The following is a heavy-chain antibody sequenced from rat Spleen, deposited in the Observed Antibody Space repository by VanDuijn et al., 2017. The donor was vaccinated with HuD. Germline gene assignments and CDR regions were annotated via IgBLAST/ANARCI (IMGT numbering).Heavy chain of an antibody. D-gene: IGHD1-4*01. J-gene: IGHJ2*01. V-gene: IGHV5-31*01. CDR3: SPLPGHNLDY. Sequence: EVQLVESDGGLVQPGKSLKLSCVASGFTFSSYWMYWIRQAPGKGLEWVASISNAGDTYYPDSVKGRFSISRENAKSTTYLHMNSLRSEDTATDYCSPLPGHNLDYWGQGVMVTASS. CDR2: ISNAGDT. CDR1: GFTFSSYW.